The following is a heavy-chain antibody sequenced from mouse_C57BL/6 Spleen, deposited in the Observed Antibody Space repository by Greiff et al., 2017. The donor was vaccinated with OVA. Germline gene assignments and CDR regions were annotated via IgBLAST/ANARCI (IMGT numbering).Heavy chain of an antibody. J-gene: IGHJ4*01. D-gene: IGHD1-1*01. CDR1: GYAFSSSW. CDR2: IYPGDGDT. V-gene: IGHV1-82*01. CDR3: ANHYYGSSYYAMDY. Sequence: QVQLQQSGPELVKPGASVKISCKASGYAFSSSWMNWVKQRPGKGLEWIGRIYPGDGDTNYNGKFKGKATLTADKSSSTAYMQLSSLTSEDSAVYFCANHYYGSSYYAMDYWGQGTSVTVSS.